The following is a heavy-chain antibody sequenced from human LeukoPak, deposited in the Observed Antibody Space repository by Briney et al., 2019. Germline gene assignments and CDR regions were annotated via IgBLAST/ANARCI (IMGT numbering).Heavy chain of an antibody. CDR1: GYTFTGYY. Sequence: ASVKVSCKASGYTFTGYYMHWLRQAPGQGLEWMGWINPSSGGTNYAQKFQGRVTMTRDTSISTAYMELSRLRSDDTAVYYCARDVGLGGYDLGANFDYWGQGTLVTVSS. J-gene: IGHJ4*02. D-gene: IGHD5-12*01. V-gene: IGHV1-2*02. CDR2: INPSSGGT. CDR3: ARDVGLGGYDLGANFDY.